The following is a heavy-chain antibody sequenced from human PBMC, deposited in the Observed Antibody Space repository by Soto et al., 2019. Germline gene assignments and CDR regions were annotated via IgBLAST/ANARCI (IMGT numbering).Heavy chain of an antibody. Sequence: GSLRLSCAASGFTFSSYAMYWVRQAPGKGLELMAVISYDGSKKHYADSVKGRFTISRDTTMNTPYMQMNSLRAEDKSVYYCARGRSSLTRFDYRCQGNLVTVSS. CDR1: GFTFSSYA. J-gene: IGHJ4*02. V-gene: IGHV3-30-3*01. CDR2: ISYDGSKK. CDR3: ARGRSSLTRFDY. D-gene: IGHD2-2*01.